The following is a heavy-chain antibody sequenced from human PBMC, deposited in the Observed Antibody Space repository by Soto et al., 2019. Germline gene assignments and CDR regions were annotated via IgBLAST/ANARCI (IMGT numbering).Heavy chain of an antibody. CDR2: ISYDGSNK. Sequence: PGGSLRLSCAASGFTFSSYGMHWVRQAPGKGLEWVAVISYDGSNKYYADSVKGRFTISRDNSKNTLYLQMNSLRAEDTAVYYCAKGGGRYRYGYHYYGMDVWGQGTTVTVSS. CDR3: AKGGGRYRYGYHYYGMDV. V-gene: IGHV3-30*18. D-gene: IGHD5-18*01. J-gene: IGHJ6*02. CDR1: GFTFSSYG.